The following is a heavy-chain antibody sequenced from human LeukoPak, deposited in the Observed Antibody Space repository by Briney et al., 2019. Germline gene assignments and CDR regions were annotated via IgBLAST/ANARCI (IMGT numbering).Heavy chain of an antibody. Sequence: ASVKLSCKASGYTFTSYDINWVRQATGQGLEWMGGMNPNSGNTCYAQKVQGRVTMTRNNSISTAYMELSSLRSEDTAVYYCARGWKGSYDYWGQGTLVTVSS. CDR3: ARGWKGSYDY. CDR1: GYTFTSYD. CDR2: MNPNSGNT. D-gene: IGHD1-26*01. J-gene: IGHJ4*02. V-gene: IGHV1-8*01.